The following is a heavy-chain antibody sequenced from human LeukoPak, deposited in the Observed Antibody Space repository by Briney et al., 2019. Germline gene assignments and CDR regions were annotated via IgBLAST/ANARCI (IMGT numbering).Heavy chain of an antibody. V-gene: IGHV4-4*07. CDR3: ARDRLGEFDY. CDR1: GASISTYH. Sequence: SETLSLTCTVSGASISTYHWSWIRQAAGKGLEWIGRIYNSGSTNNSPSLKSRVTMSIDTSKNQFSLKLTSASAADTAVYFCARDRLGEFDYWGQGTLVTVSS. D-gene: IGHD6-19*01. CDR2: IYNSGST. J-gene: IGHJ4*02.